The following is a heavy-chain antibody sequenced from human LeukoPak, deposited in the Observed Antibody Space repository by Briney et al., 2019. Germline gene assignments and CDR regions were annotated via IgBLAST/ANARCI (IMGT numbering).Heavy chain of an antibody. D-gene: IGHD1-26*01. V-gene: IGHV1-69*05. J-gene: IGHJ3*02. Sequence: ASVKVSCKASGGTFSSYAISWVRQAPGQGLEWMGGIIPIFGTANYAQKFQGRVTITTDESTSTAYMELSSLRSEDTAVYYCARDRTEYRVGAVDIWGQGTMVTVSS. CDR1: GGTFSSYA. CDR3: ARDRTEYRVGAVDI. CDR2: IIPIFGTA.